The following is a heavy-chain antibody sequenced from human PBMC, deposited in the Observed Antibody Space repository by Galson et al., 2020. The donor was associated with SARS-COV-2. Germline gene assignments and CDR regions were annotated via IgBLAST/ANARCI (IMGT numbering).Heavy chain of an antibody. Sequence: ETSETLSLTCTVSGGSINSGSFYWSWIRQHPRRGLEWIGYISYTGNTYYNPSLKSRLTISLDTSKNQFSLKVTSMTAADTAVYYCARDLAVAGLSVFDSWGQGTLVTVSS. D-gene: IGHD6-19*01. CDR1: GGSINSGSFY. CDR3: ARDLAVAGLSVFDS. V-gene: IGHV4-31*03. CDR2: ISYTGNT. J-gene: IGHJ4*02.